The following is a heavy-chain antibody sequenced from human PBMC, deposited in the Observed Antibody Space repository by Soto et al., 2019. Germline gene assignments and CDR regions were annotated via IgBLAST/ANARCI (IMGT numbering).Heavy chain of an antibody. CDR1: GGSISSGDYY. CDR2: IYYSGST. V-gene: IGHV4-30-4*01. D-gene: IGHD1-7*01. J-gene: IGHJ6*02. Sequence: SETLSLTCTVSGGSISSGDYYWSWIRQPPGKGLEWIGYIYYSGSTYYNPSLKSRVTISVDTSKNQFSLKLSSVTAADTAVYYCARYNWNSGGMDVWGQGTTVTVSS. CDR3: ARYNWNSGGMDV.